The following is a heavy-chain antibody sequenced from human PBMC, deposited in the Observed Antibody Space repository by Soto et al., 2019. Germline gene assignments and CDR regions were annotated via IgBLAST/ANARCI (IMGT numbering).Heavy chain of an antibody. Sequence: QVQLVQSGAEVKKPGSSVKVSCKASGGTFSSYGISWVRQAPEQGLEWMGGIIPIFGTANYAQKFQGRVTITADESTSTAYMELSSLRSEDTAVYYCARESRYCSGGSCYFLPGIDYWGQGTLVTVSS. J-gene: IGHJ4*02. D-gene: IGHD2-15*01. V-gene: IGHV1-69*12. CDR1: GGTFSSYG. CDR2: IIPIFGTA. CDR3: ARESRYCSGGSCYFLPGIDY.